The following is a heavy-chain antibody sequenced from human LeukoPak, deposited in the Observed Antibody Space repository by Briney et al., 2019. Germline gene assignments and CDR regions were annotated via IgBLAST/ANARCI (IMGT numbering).Heavy chain of an antibody. J-gene: IGHJ6*03. CDR1: GFTFSSYG. V-gene: IGHV3-23*01. Sequence: GGTLRLSCAASGFTFSSYGMSWVRQAPGKGLEWVSAISGSGGSTYYADSVKGRFTISRDNSKNTLYLQMNSLRAEDTAVYYCAKDPDSSGYYYSYYYYYMDVWGKGTRVTVSS. CDR3: AKDPDSSGYYYSYYYYYMDV. D-gene: IGHD3-22*01. CDR2: ISGSGGST.